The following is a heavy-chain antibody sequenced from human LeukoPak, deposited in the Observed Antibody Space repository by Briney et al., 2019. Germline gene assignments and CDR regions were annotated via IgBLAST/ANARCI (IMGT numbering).Heavy chain of an antibody. CDR1: GFTFSSYA. V-gene: IGHV3-30*04. CDR2: ISYDGSNK. CDR3: ARGAVAVTRGPFDY. Sequence: GRSLRLSCAASGFTFSSYAMHWVRQAPGKGLEWVAVISYDGSNKYYADSVKGRFTISRDNSKNTLYLQMNSLRAEDTAVYYCARGAVAVTRGPFDYWGQGTLVTVSS. D-gene: IGHD6-19*01. J-gene: IGHJ4*02.